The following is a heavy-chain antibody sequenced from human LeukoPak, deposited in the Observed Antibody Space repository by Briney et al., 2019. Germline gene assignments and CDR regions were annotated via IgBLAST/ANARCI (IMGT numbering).Heavy chain of an antibody. D-gene: IGHD3-3*01. J-gene: IGHJ6*03. V-gene: IGHV1-18*01. CDR2: ISAYNGNT. Sequence: ASVKVSCKASGYTLTSYGISWVRQAPGQGLEWMGWISAYNGNTNYAQKLQGRVTMTTDTSTSTAYMELRSLRSDDTAVYYCARAGRYYDFWSGYPLYYYYYYMDVWGKGTTVTVSS. CDR3: ARAGRYYDFWSGYPLYYYYYYMDV. CDR1: GYTLTSYG.